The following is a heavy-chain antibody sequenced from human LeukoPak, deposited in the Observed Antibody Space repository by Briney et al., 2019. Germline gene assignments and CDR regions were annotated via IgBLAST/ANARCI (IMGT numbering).Heavy chain of an antibody. J-gene: IGHJ4*02. D-gene: IGHD3-22*01. CDR1: GYTFTSYG. Sequence: ASVKVSCKASGYTFTSYGISWVRQAPGQGLEWMGWISAYNGNTNYAQKLQGRVTMTTDTSTSTAYMELRSLRSDDTAVYYCARVDTYYYDSSGYYGGDYWAREPWSPSPQ. V-gene: IGHV1-18*01. CDR2: ISAYNGNT. CDR3: ARVDTYYYDSSGYYGGDY.